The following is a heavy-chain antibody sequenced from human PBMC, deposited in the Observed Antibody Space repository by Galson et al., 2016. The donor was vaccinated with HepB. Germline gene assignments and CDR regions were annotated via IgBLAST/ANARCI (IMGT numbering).Heavy chain of an antibody. CDR1: GYTFTSYD. V-gene: IGHV1-18*04. CDR2: ISAYTGNT. J-gene: IGHJ5*02. Sequence: SVKVSCKASGYTFTSYDISWVRQAPGQGLEWMGWISAYTGNTNYAQNLQGRITMTKDTSTSTAYMELRSLRSDDTAVYYCARDGENWFDPWGQGTLVTVSS. CDR3: ARDGENWFDP.